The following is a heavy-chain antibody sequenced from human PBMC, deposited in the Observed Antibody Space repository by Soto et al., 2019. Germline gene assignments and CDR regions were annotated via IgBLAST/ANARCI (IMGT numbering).Heavy chain of an antibody. CDR3: AKGIALAGIVDG. D-gene: IGHD6-19*01. Sequence: SQTLSLTCAISGDSVSSNSAAWNWIRQSPSRGLEWLGRTYYRSKWYNDYAVSVKSRITINPDTSKNQFSLQLNSVTPEDTAVYYWAKGIALAGIVDGWGQGTTVTVSS. CDR2: TYYRSKWYN. CDR1: GDSVSSNSAA. V-gene: IGHV6-1*01. J-gene: IGHJ6*02.